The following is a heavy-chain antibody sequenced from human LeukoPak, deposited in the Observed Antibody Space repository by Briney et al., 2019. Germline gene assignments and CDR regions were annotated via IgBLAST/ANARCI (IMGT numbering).Heavy chain of an antibody. V-gene: IGHV3-7*01. CDR2: IKQDGSEK. D-gene: IGHD3-16*01. CDR3: AREYRLSMGD. J-gene: IGHJ4*01. Sequence: GGSLRLSCAASGFTLSNNWMSWVRQAPGKGLEWVANIKQDGSEKYYVGSVKGRFTISRDNAKNSLYLQMDSLRVEDTAMYYCAREYRLSMGDWGHGTLVTVSS. CDR1: GFTLSNNW.